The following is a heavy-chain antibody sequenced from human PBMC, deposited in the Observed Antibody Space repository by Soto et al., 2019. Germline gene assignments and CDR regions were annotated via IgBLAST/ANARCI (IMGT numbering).Heavy chain of an antibody. Sequence: SETLSLTCTVSGGSISSYYWSWIRQPPGKGLEWIGSIYYSGSTYYNPSLKSRVTISLETSKSQFSLRLTSVTAADTAVYYCARLGAYYQSIDPWGPGTLVTLSS. CDR3: ARLGAYYQSIDP. J-gene: IGHJ5*02. CDR2: IYYSGST. D-gene: IGHD3-22*01. V-gene: IGHV4-59*08. CDR1: GGSISSYY.